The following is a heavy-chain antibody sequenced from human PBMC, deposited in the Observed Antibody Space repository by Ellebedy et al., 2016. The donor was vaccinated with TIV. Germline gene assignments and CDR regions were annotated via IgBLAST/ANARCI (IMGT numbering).Heavy chain of an antibody. Sequence: GGSLRLXXAVYGGSFSGYYWSWIRQPPGKGLEWVSAISGSGGSTYYADSVKGRFTISRDNAKNSLYLQMNSLRAEDTAVYYCAREGINSGYSGDPFDYWGQGTLVTVSS. CDR2: ISGSGGST. CDR3: AREGINSGYSGDPFDY. V-gene: IGHV3-11*04. J-gene: IGHJ4*02. D-gene: IGHD5-12*01. CDR1: GGSFSGYY.